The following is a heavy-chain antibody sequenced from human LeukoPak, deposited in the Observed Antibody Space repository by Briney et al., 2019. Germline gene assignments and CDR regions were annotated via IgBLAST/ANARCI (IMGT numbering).Heavy chain of an antibody. Sequence: PGGSLRLSCAASGFTVSNYDMHWVRQAPGKGLEWVSAIGTAGDTYYPGSVKGRFTISRENAKNSLYLQMNSLRAGDTAVYYCARDRGGGHMDVWGKGTTVTISS. V-gene: IGHV3-13*01. CDR1: GFTVSNYD. D-gene: IGHD2-15*01. CDR3: ARDRGGGHMDV. CDR2: IGTAGDT. J-gene: IGHJ6*03.